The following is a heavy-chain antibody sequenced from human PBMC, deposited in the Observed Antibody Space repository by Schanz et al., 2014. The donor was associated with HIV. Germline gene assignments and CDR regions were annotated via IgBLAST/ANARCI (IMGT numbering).Heavy chain of an antibody. J-gene: IGHJ5*01. V-gene: IGHV1-2*02. CDR3: AREPNYSGFDS. Sequence: QVQLVQSGVEVKKPGASVKVSCKASGYTFTGYYLHWIRQAPGQGLEWMGWFNPNSGGRIYPQKFEGRVTMTRDTSISTAYLELSRLRSDDTAVYYCAREPNYSGFDSWGHGTLVTVSS. CDR2: FNPNSGGR. CDR1: GYTFTGYY. D-gene: IGHD5-12*01.